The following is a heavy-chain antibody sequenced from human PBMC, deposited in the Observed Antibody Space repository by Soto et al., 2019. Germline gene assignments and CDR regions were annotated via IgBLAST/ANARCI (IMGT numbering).Heavy chain of an antibody. CDR1: GFTVSTNY. V-gene: IGHV3-53*02. CDR3: VRVVAAAGT. Sequence: RLAQTGGGLIQPGGSLRLSCAASGFTVSTNYMGWVRQAPGKGLEWVSLINTGNSSFYADSVKGRFTISRDSSKNTLYLQMHSLRVEDTAVYYCVRVVAAAGTWGQGALVTVSS. J-gene: IGHJ5*02. CDR2: INTGNSS. D-gene: IGHD6-13*01.